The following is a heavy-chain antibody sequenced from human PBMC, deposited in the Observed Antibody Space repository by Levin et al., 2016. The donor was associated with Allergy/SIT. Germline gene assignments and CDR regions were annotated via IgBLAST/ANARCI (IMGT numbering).Heavy chain of an antibody. CDR2: IIPIFGTA. CDR1: GYTFTSYG. CDR3: ARLSGYSSGWKDFYYYYYMDV. J-gene: IGHJ6*03. V-gene: IGHV1-69*13. D-gene: IGHD6-19*01. Sequence: SVKVSCKASGYTFTSYGISWVRQAPGQGLEWMGGIIPIFGTANYAQKFQGRVTITADESTSTAYMELSSLRSEDTAVYYCARLSGYSSGWKDFYYYYYMDVWGKGTTVTVSS.